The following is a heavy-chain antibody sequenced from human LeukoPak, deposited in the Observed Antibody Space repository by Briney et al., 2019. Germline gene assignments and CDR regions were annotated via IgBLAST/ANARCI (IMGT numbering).Heavy chain of an antibody. V-gene: IGHV3-23*01. D-gene: IGHD3-10*01. J-gene: IGHJ4*02. CDR3: AKDITYYYGSGSHGGFDY. CDR2: ISGSGGST. Sequence: PGGSLRLSCAASGFTFSSYAMSWVRQAPGKGLEWVSAISGSGGSTYYADSVKGRFTISRDNSKNTLYLQMNSLRAEDTAVYYCAKDITYYYGSGSHGGFDYWGQGTLVTVSS. CDR1: GFTFSSYA.